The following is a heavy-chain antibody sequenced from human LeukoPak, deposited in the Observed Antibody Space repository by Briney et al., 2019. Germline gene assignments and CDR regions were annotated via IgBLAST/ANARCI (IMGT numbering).Heavy chain of an antibody. CDR2: ITSTGATI. CDR3: ARVLSSGYSPFDY. J-gene: IGHJ4*02. Sequence: PGGSLRLSCAASGCTFSDYYMTWIRQAPGKGLEWVSHITSTGATIYYADSVKGRFTISRDNAKNSLSLQMNSLRAEDTAVYFCARVLSSGYSPFDYWGQGILVTVSS. CDR1: GCTFSDYY. D-gene: IGHD3-22*01. V-gene: IGHV3-11*01.